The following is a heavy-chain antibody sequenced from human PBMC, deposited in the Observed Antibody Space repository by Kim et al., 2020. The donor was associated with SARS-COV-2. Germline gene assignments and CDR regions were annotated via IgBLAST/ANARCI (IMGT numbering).Heavy chain of an antibody. CDR3: ARHLNRWLEYYFDY. V-gene: IGHV4-39*01. D-gene: IGHD6-19*01. CDR2: IYYSGST. Sequence: SETLSLTCTVSGGSISSSSYYWGWIRQPPGKGLEWIGSIYYSGSTYYNPSLKSRVTISVDTSKNQFSLKLSSVTAADTAVYYCARHLNRWLEYYFDYWGQGTLVTVSS. J-gene: IGHJ4*02. CDR1: GGSISSSSYY.